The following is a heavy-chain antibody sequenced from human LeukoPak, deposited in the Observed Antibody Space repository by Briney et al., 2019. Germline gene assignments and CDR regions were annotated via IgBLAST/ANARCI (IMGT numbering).Heavy chain of an antibody. CDR1: GFTFSDYY. D-gene: IGHD3-10*01. Sequence: GGSLRLSCAASGFTFSDYYMSWIRQAPGKGLKGVSYISSGSSSTNYADSVKGRFTISRDNAKNSLYLQMNSLRAEDTAVYYCARGGGSGSYYTAFDIWGQGTTVTVSS. V-gene: IGHV3-11*05. J-gene: IGHJ3*02. CDR3: ARGGGSGSYYTAFDI. CDR2: ISSGSSST.